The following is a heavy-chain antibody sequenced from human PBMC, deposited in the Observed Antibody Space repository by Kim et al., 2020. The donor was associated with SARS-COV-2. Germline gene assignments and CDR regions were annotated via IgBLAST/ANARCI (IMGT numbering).Heavy chain of an antibody. J-gene: IGHJ6*02. V-gene: IGHV4-30-4*01. Sequence: SETLSLTCTVSGGSISSGDYYWSWIRQPPGKGLEWIGYIYYSGSTYYNPSLKSRVTISVDTSKNQFSLKLSSVTAADTAAYYCARVGKLELFQYSRYYYYYGMDVWGQGTTFTVSS. D-gene: IGHD1-7*01. CDR2: IYYSGST. CDR3: ARVGKLELFQYSRYYYYYGMDV. CDR1: GGSISSGDYY.